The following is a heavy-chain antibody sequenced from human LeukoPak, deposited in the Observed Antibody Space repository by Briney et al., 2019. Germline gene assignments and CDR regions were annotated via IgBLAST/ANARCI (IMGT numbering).Heavy chain of an antibody. Sequence: SETLSLTCTVSGGSITSYYWTWLRQPPGKGLEWIGHIYYSGNTNYNPSLKSRVTISLDTSKNQFPLKLSTVTAAHTAVYYCATWAGTKSTRGWYPPLDYWGQGTLVTVSS. D-gene: IGHD6-19*01. J-gene: IGHJ4*02. CDR3: ATWAGTKSTRGWYPPLDY. CDR1: GGSITSYY. CDR2: IYYSGNT. V-gene: IGHV4-59*08.